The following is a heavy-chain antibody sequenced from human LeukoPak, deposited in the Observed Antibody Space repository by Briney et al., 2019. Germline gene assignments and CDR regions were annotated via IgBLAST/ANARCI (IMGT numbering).Heavy chain of an antibody. CDR2: IYYSGST. V-gene: IGHV4-39*01. CDR1: GGSLSSSSYY. Sequence: SETLSLTCTVSGGSLSSSSYYWGWIRQPPGKGLEWIGSIYYSGSTYYNPSLKSRVTISVDTSKNQFSLKLSSVTAADTAVYYCARLLEATGADYWGQGALVTVSS. CDR3: ARLLEATGADY. J-gene: IGHJ4*02. D-gene: IGHD2-15*01.